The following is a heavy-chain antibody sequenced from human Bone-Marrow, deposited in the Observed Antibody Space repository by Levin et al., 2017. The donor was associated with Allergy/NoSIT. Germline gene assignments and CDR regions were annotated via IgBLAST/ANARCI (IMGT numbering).Heavy chain of an antibody. D-gene: IGHD2-2*01. CDR2: IYNAGGT. V-gene: IGHV4-30-2*01. CDR3: ARLVDQLLIFDS. CDR1: GGSISSSGYS. J-gene: IGHJ4*02. Sequence: SETLSLTCAVSGGSISSSGYSWTWVRQAPGKGLEWIGLIYNAGGTYYNPSLKSRLSISLDRSKNHFSLKVRSVTAADTAVYYCARLVDQLLIFDSWGQGTLVTVSS.